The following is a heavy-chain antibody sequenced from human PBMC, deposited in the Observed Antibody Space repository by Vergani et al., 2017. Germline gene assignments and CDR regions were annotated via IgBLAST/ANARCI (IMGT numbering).Heavy chain of an antibody. Sequence: EVQLVESGGGLVQPGRSLRLSCAASGFTFDDYAMHWVRHAPGTGLGWVSGISWNCGSIGYSDSVKGRLTISRDNAKNSLYLQMNSLRAEETALYYCSKDGGSGSYYKYWYFDLWGRGTLVTVSS. CDR1: GFTFDDYA. CDR3: SKDGGSGSYYKYWYFDL. V-gene: IGHV3-9*01. D-gene: IGHD3-10*01. CDR2: ISWNCGSI. J-gene: IGHJ2*01.